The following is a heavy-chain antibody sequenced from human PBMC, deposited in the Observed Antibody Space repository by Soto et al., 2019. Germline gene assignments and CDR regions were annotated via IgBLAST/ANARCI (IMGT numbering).Heavy chain of an antibody. CDR1: GASLNNYY. J-gene: IGHJ5*02. CDR2: IYASGNT. V-gene: IGHV4-4*07. CDR3: ARGSLQFDP. Sequence: SDTLSLTCTVSGASLNNYYWSWIRQPAGKGLEWIGRIYASGNTNYKSSLRSRVTMSVDTSKNQFSLKLSSLSAADTAMYYCARGSLQFDPWGQGTLVT.